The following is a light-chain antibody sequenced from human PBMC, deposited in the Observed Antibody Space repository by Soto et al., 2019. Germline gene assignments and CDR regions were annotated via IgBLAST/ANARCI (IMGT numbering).Light chain of an antibody. V-gene: IGLV2-14*01. J-gene: IGLJ3*02. CDR1: SSDVGCYNY. CDR2: EVS. CDR3: TSYTSSTTWV. Sequence: QSVLTQPASVSGSPGQSITISCTGTSSDVGCYNYVSWYQQHPGKAPKLMIYEVSNRPSGVSNRFSASKSGNTASLTISGLQAEDEADYYCTSYTSSTTWVFGGGTKLTVL.